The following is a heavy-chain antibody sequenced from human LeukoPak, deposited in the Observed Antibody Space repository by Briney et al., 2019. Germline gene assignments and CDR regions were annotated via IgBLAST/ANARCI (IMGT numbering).Heavy chain of an antibody. Sequence: PGGSLRLSCAASGFTFSNAWMSWDRQAPGKGLEWVGRIKSKIDGGTTDYAAPVKGRFTISRDDSKNTLYLQMNSLKTEDTAVYYCTTDPVLLGYSGYDAFDYWGQGTLVTVSS. J-gene: IGHJ4*02. CDR3: TTDPVLLGYSGYDAFDY. D-gene: IGHD5-12*01. V-gene: IGHV3-15*01. CDR1: GFTFSNAW. CDR2: IKSKIDGGTT.